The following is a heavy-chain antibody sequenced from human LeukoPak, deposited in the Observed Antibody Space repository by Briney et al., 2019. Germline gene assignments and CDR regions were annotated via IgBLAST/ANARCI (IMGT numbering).Heavy chain of an antibody. V-gene: IGHV3-23*01. CDR3: ASRGIVVVPAAIFNYGMDV. J-gene: IGHJ6*02. CDR1: GFTFSSYA. Sequence: GGSLRLSCAASGFTFSSYAMSWVRQAPGKGLEWVSAISGSGGSTYYADSVKGRFTISRDNSKNTLYLQMNSLRAEDTAVYYCASRGIVVVPAAIFNYGMDVWGQGTTVTVSS. CDR2: ISGSGGST. D-gene: IGHD2-2*01.